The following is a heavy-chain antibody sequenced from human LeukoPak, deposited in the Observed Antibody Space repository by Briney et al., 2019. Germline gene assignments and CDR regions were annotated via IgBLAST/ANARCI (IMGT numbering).Heavy chain of an antibody. Sequence: SDTLSLTCAVSIYSISSTNWWGWIRQPPGKGLEWIGNIYYSGTTYYNPSLKSRVTMSVDTSKNQFSPKLNSVTAVDTAVYYCARNTYYNILTGYYGYFDLWGRGTLVTVSS. CDR2: IYYSGTT. CDR3: ARNTYYNILTGYYGYFDL. J-gene: IGHJ2*01. CDR1: IYSISSTNW. V-gene: IGHV4-28*01. D-gene: IGHD3-9*01.